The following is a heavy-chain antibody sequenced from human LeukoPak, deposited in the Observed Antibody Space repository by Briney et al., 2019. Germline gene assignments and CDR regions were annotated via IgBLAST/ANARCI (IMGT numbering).Heavy chain of an antibody. CDR2: IWHDGSHK. Sequence: PGRSLRLSCAASGFAFNTYAMHWVRQAPGQGLEWVALIWHDGSHKFYSNSVRGQFTISRDNSKNTVSLQLNNLRPEDTAVYYCAREFFGWGIYPAFWARGTLVTVSS. CDR3: AREFFGWGIYPAF. V-gene: IGHV3-33*01. J-gene: IGHJ4*02. D-gene: IGHD3-3*01. CDR1: GFAFNTYA.